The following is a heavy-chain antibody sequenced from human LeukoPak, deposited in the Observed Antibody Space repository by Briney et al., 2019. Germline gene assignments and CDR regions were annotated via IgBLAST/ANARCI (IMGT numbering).Heavy chain of an antibody. Sequence: GGSLRLSCAASGFTFSTYGMHWVRQAPGKGLEWVTFIRYDGNNKYYADSVKGRFTISRDNSKNTLYLQMNSLRAEDTAVYYCARGPRAAADDYWGQGTLVTVSS. CDR2: IRYDGNNK. V-gene: IGHV3-30*02. CDR3: ARGPRAAADDY. D-gene: IGHD6-13*01. J-gene: IGHJ4*02. CDR1: GFTFSTYG.